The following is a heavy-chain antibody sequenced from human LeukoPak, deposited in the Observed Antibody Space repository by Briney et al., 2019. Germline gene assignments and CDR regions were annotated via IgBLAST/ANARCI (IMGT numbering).Heavy chain of an antibody. Sequence: PSQTLSLTCTVSGGSISSGSYYWSWIRQPAGKGLEWIGRIYTSGSTNYNPSLKSRVTISVDTSKNQLSLKLSSVTAADTAVYYCARSGGDIVVVPAARYYFDYWGQGTLVTVSS. CDR1: GGSISSGSYY. CDR3: ARSGGDIVVVPAARYYFDY. J-gene: IGHJ4*02. D-gene: IGHD2-2*01. V-gene: IGHV4-61*02. CDR2: IYTSGST.